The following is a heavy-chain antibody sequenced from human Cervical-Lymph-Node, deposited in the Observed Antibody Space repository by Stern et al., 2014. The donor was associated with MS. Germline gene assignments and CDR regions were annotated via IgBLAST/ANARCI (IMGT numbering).Heavy chain of an antibody. D-gene: IGHD3-10*01. CDR1: GFDFSDYF. CDR2: ISSNSKTI. V-gene: IGHV3-11*01. Sequence: VQLLESGGGLVKPGGSLRLSCAASGFDFSDYFMSWVRQAPGKGLEWISYISSNSKTIHYADSVKGRFSISRDNAKNSLYLQMNSLRAEDTAEYYCAREHAGITEYGMDVWGQGTTVTVSS. J-gene: IGHJ6*02. CDR3: AREHAGITEYGMDV.